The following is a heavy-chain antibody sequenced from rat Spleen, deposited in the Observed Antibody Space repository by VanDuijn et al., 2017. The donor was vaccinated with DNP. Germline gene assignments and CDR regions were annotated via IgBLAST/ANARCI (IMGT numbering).Heavy chain of an antibody. CDR2: ISTGGGNT. Sequence: EVQLVESGGGLVQPGRSLKLSCAASGFTYSNYVMAWVRQAPTKGLEWVASISTGGGNTYYRDSVKGRFTISRDNAKNTRYLQMDSLRSEDTATYYCAKDIGGPFAYWGQGTLVTVSS. J-gene: IGHJ3*01. CDR1: GFTYSNYV. V-gene: IGHV5S13*01. CDR3: AKDIGGPFAY.